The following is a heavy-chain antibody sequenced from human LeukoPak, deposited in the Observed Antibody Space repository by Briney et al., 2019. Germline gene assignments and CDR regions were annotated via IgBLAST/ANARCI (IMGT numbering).Heavy chain of an antibody. V-gene: IGHV3-74*01. Sequence: PGGSLRLSCAASGFSLTGSWIHWVRQAPGKGLVWVSRVHGDGSRAGYADSVKGRFTISRDNAKNSLYLQMSNLRAEDTAVYFCARGGGLDVWGQGATVTVSS. CDR1: GFSLTGSW. J-gene: IGHJ6*02. CDR3: ARGGGLDV. CDR2: VHGDGSRA. D-gene: IGHD3-16*01.